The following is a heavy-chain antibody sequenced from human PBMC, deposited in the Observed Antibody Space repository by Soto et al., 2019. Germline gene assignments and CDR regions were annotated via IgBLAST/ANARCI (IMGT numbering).Heavy chain of an antibody. J-gene: IGHJ3*02. Sequence: APVKVSCKASGYTFTSYGISWVRQAPGQGLEWMGWISAYNGNTNYAQKLQGRVTMTTDTSTSTAYMELRSLRSDDTAVYYCARESPSPARHPDAFDIWGQGTMVTVSS. CDR2: ISAYNGNT. CDR3: ARESPSPARHPDAFDI. V-gene: IGHV1-18*01. CDR1: GYTFTSYG.